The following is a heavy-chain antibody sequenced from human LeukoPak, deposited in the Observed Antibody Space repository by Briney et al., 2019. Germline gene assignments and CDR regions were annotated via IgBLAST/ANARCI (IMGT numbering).Heavy chain of an antibody. CDR1: GYTLSSDG. V-gene: IGHV1-18*01. CDR2: ISSYNGNT. CDR3: ARVQLERSGEPFDY. D-gene: IGHD1-1*01. J-gene: IGHJ4*02. Sequence: ASVKVSCKASGYTLSSDGISWVRQAPGQGLEWMGWISSYNGNTKYAEKLQGRVTMTTDTSTSTAYMELRSLRSDDTAVYYCARVQLERSGEPFDYWGQGTLVTVSS.